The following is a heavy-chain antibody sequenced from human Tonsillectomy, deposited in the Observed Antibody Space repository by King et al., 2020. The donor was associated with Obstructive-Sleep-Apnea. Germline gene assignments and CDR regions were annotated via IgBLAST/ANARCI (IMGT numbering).Heavy chain of an antibody. J-gene: IGHJ3*02. D-gene: IGHD5-24*01. Sequence: VQLVESGGGLVQPGGSLRLSCAASGFTFSSYWMSWVRQAPGKGLEWVANIKQDGSEKYYVDSVKGRFTISRDNAKNSLYLQMNSLRAEDTAVYYCARPGGRWLQLGGAFDIWGQGTMVTVSS. V-gene: IGHV3-7*01. CDR2: IKQDGSEK. CDR1: GFTFSSYW. CDR3: ARPGGRWLQLGGAFDI.